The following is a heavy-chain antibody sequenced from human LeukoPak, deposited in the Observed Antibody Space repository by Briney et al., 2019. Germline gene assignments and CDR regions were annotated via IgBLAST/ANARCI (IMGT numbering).Heavy chain of an antibody. J-gene: IGHJ4*02. Sequence: GGSLRLSCAASGFTFSSYEMNWVRQAPGKGLEWVSYISSSGSTIYYADSVKGRFTISRDNAKNSLYLQMNSLRTEDTAVYYCAKAEGYDILTGLDYWGQGTLVTVSS. CDR1: GFTFSSYE. D-gene: IGHD3-9*01. V-gene: IGHV3-48*03. CDR3: AKAEGYDILTGLDY. CDR2: ISSSGSTI.